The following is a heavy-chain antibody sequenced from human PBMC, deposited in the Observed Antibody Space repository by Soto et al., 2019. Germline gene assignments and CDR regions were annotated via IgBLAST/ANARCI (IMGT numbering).Heavy chain of an antibody. CDR3: AKDRWEQAPDGFDP. V-gene: IGHV3-23*01. CDR2: ISGTAGST. J-gene: IGHJ5*02. Sequence: EVQLLESGGGLVQPGGSLRLSCAASGFTFSSYAMSWVRQAPGKGLEGVSAISGTAGSTYKAASEKGPFTISRDNSKKTLYLQMNSLRAEDTAVYYCAKDRWEQAPDGFDPWGQGTLVTVSS. CDR1: GFTFSSYA. D-gene: IGHD1-26*01.